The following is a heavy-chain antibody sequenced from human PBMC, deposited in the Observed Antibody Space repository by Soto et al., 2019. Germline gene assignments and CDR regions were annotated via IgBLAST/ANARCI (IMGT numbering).Heavy chain of an antibody. CDR1: GGTFSSYA. CDR2: IIPIFGTA. D-gene: IGHD2-15*01. J-gene: IGHJ6*02. V-gene: IGHV1-69*13. CDR3: ERDNSAGVVAGRPLSGDYGMDV. Sequence: SVKVSCKASGGTFSSYAISWVRQAPGQGLEWMGGIIPIFGTANYAQKFQGRVTITADESTSTAYIELSSLRSEDTAVYYCERDNSAGVVAGRPLSGDYGMDVWGQGTTVTVSS.